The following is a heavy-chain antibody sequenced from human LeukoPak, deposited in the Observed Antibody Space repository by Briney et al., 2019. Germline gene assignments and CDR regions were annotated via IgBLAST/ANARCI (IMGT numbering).Heavy chain of an antibody. J-gene: IGHJ4*02. CDR1: GYTFNNYD. CDR3: VRHGRGGYIYGIDS. D-gene: IGHD5-18*01. CDR2: IHPLDSDI. V-gene: IGHV5-51*01. Sequence: GASVKVSCKASGYTFNNYDINWVRQAPGQGLEWMGIIHPLDSDIRKNPPFQGHVSLSVDTSVTTAYLQWDSLQASDTAVYYCVRHGRGGYIYGIDSWGQGTLVTVSS.